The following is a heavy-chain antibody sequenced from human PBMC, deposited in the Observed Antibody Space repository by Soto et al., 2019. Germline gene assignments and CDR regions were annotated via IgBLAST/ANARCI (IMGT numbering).Heavy chain of an antibody. Sequence: GESRKREGKGDGDSFTSYGNGWVRQMPGKGLEWRGINYPGDSDTRYSPSFQGQVTISADKSISTAYLQWSSLKASDTAMYYCASRGYSGYDWHFAYWGQGTLFTVSS. D-gene: IGHD5-12*01. CDR3: ASRGYSGYDWHFAY. CDR1: GDSFTSYG. V-gene: IGHV5-51*01. J-gene: IGHJ4*02. CDR2: NYPGDSDT.